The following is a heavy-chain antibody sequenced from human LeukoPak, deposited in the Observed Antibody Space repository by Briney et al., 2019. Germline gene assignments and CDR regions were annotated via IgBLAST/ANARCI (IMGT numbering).Heavy chain of an antibody. J-gene: IGHJ6*02. D-gene: IGHD5-18*01. CDR3: AKVPGRIQLWPMDV. Sequence: GGSLRLSCAASGFTFSSYAMHWVRQAPGKGLEWVAIISYDGSNKYYADSVKGRFTISRDNSKNTLYLQMNSLRAEDTAEYYCAKVPGRIQLWPMDVWGQGTTVTVSS. CDR1: GFTFSSYA. V-gene: IGHV3-30*18. CDR2: ISYDGSNK.